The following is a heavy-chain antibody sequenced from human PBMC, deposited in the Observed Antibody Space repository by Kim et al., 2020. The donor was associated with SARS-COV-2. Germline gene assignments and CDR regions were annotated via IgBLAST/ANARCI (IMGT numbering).Heavy chain of an antibody. V-gene: IGHV3-23*01. Sequence: DSVKGRFTISRDNSKNTLYLQMNSLRAEDTAVYYCAKDRGRGASGPFFDYWGQGTLVTVSS. CDR3: AKDRGRGASGPFFDY. J-gene: IGHJ4*02. D-gene: IGHD2-15*01.